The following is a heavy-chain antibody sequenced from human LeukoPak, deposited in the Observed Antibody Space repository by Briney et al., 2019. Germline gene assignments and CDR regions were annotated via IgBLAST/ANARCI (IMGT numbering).Heavy chain of an antibody. Sequence: SETLSLTCTVSGGSISSYYWSWLRQPAGKGLEWIGRIYSSGSTNYNPSLRSRVTMSEDTSKNQFSLKLNSVTAADTAVYYCARDMRVVVGTFDYWGQGTLVTVSS. CDR2: IYSSGST. CDR3: ARDMRVVVGTFDY. V-gene: IGHV4-4*07. J-gene: IGHJ4*02. CDR1: GGSISSYY. D-gene: IGHD3-22*01.